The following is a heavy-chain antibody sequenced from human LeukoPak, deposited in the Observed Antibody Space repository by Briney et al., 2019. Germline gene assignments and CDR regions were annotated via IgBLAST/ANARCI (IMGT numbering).Heavy chain of an antibody. CDR3: ARSNAVAGTLDY. J-gene: IGHJ4*02. CDR1: GFTFSSYS. Sequence: PGGSLRLSCAASGFTFSSYSMNWVRQAPGKGLEWVSSISSSSSYIYYADSVKGRFTISRDNAKNSLYLQMNSLRAEDTAVYYCARSNAVAGTLDYWGQGTLVTVSS. V-gene: IGHV3-21*01. CDR2: ISSSSSYI. D-gene: IGHD6-19*01.